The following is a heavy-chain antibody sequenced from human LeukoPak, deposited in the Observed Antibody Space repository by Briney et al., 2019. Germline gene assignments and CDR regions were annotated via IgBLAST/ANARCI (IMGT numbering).Heavy chain of an antibody. CDR3: ARGGIVVVTARPYYFDY. J-gene: IGHJ4*02. D-gene: IGHD2-21*02. Sequence: ASVKVSCKAPGYTFTSYDINWVRQATGQGLEWMGWMNPNSGNTGYAQKFQGRVTMTRNTSISTAYMELSSLRSEDTAVYYCARGGIVVVTARPYYFDYWGQGTLVTVSS. CDR1: GYTFTSYD. V-gene: IGHV1-8*01. CDR2: MNPNSGNT.